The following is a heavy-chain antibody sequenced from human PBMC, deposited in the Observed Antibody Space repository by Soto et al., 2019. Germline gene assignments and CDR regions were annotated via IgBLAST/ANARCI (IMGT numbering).Heavy chain of an antibody. Sequence: GGSLRLSCAASGFTFSSYAMSWVRQAPGKGLEWVSAISGSGGSTYYADSVKGRFTISRDNSKNTLYLQMNSLRAEDTAVYYCAKDKWDDVVVTAMASPPDYWGQGTLVTVSS. CDR1: GFTFSSYA. V-gene: IGHV3-23*01. CDR3: AKDKWDDVVVTAMASPPDY. J-gene: IGHJ4*02. CDR2: ISGSGGST. D-gene: IGHD2-21*02.